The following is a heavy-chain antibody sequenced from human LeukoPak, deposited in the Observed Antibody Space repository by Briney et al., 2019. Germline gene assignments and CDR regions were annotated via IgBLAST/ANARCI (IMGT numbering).Heavy chain of an antibody. V-gene: IGHV3-74*01. J-gene: IGHJ4*02. Sequence: GGSLRLSCAASGVTLNSYWMHWVRQAPGKGLVWVSRINTDGSSISYADSVKGRFTISRDNAKNTLYLQMNSLRAEDTAVYYCARTYDDYAAFDYWGRGTLVTVSS. D-gene: IGHD4-17*01. CDR3: ARTYDDYAAFDY. CDR1: GVTLNSYW. CDR2: INTDGSSI.